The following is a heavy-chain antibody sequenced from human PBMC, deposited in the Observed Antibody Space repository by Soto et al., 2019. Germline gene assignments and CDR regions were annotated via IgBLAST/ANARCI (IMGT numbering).Heavy chain of an antibody. D-gene: IGHD1-26*01. Sequence: GASVKVSCKASGYTFTGYYMHWVRQAPGQGLEWTGWINPNSGGTNYAQKFQGRVTMTRDTSISTAYMELRRLRADDTAVYYCARENKRIPLLYWGQGSLVTISP. J-gene: IGHJ4*02. V-gene: IGHV1-2*02. CDR3: ARENKRIPLLY. CDR2: INPNSGGT. CDR1: GYTFTGYY.